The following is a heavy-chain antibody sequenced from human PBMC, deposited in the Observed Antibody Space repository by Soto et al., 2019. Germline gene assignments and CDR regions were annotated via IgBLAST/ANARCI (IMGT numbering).Heavy chain of an antibody. V-gene: IGHV1-18*01. J-gene: IGHJ4*02. CDR3: ARDFPPVDY. Sequence: KLQGRVTMTTDTSTSTAYMELRSLRSDDTAVYYCARDFPPVDYWGQGTLVTVSS.